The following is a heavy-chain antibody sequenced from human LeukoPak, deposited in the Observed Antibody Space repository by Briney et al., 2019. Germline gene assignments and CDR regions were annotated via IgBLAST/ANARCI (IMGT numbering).Heavy chain of an antibody. CDR2: INHSGST. Sequence: SETLSLTCGVYGGSFSGYSWSWIRQPPGKGLEWIGEINHSGSTNYNPSLKSRVTISIDTSKNQFSLRLSSVTAADTAVYYCARGMAFVDWGQGTLVTVSS. CDR3: ARGMAFVD. D-gene: IGHD2-21*01. V-gene: IGHV4-34*01. CDR1: GGSFSGYS. J-gene: IGHJ4*02.